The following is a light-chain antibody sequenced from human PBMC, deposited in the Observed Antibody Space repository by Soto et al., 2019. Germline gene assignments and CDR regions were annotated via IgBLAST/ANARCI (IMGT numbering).Light chain of an antibody. Sequence: QSVLTQPPSASGTPGQRVTISCSGSSSNIGRNTVNWYQQLPGTAPKLLIYSNNERPSGVPDRFSDSKSGTSASLAISGLQSEDEGDYYCAAWDDSLNSPVFGGGTKLTVL. CDR3: AAWDDSLNSPV. CDR2: SNN. V-gene: IGLV1-44*01. CDR1: SSNIGRNT. J-gene: IGLJ2*01.